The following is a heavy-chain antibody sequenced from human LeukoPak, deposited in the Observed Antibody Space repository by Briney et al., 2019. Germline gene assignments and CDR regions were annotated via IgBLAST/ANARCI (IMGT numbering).Heavy chain of an antibody. D-gene: IGHD3-22*01. J-gene: IGHJ4*02. Sequence: GGSLRLSCAASGFTFRSYAMSWVRQAPGKGLEWVSGISGSGGSTYYADSVKGRFTISRGNSKNTLYLQMNSLRAEDTAVYYCAKDVYYYESSGYYHFDYWGQGTLVTVSS. CDR2: ISGSGGST. CDR1: GFTFRSYA. CDR3: AKDVYYYESSGYYHFDY. V-gene: IGHV3-23*01.